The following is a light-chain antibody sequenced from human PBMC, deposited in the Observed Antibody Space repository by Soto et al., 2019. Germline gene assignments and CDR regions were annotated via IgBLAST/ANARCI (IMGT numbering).Light chain of an antibody. CDR2: LNSDGSH. V-gene: IGLV4-69*01. J-gene: IGLJ3*02. Sequence: QTVVTQPPSASASLGASVKLTCTLSSGHYSYAIAWHQQQPEKGPRYLMKLNSDGSHSKGDGIPDRFSGSSSGAERYLTISSLQSEDEADYYCQTWSTDIRVFGGGTQLTVL. CDR3: QTWSTDIRV. CDR1: SGHYSYA.